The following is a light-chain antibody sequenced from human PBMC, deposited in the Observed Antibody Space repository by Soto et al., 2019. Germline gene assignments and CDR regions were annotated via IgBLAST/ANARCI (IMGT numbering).Light chain of an antibody. CDR2: DVT. CDR3: SSYASKTRLV. J-gene: IGLJ2*01. Sequence: QSVLTQPASVSGSPGQSITISCIGTSSDIGGYNYVSWYQQHPGKAPQLIIYDVTNRPSGVSHRFSGSKSGNTASLTISGLQAEDEADYHCSSYASKTRLVFGGGTKLTVL. V-gene: IGLV2-14*03. CDR1: SSDIGGYNY.